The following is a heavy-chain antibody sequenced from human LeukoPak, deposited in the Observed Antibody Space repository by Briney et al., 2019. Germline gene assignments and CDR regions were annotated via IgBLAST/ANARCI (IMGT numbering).Heavy chain of an antibody. CDR3: CHSLSGRTGAFDI. V-gene: IGHV6-1*01. D-gene: IGHD2-21*01. J-gene: IGHJ3*02. CDR1: GDSVSSNSAA. CDR2: TYYRSKWYN. Sequence: SQTLSLTCAISGDSVSSNSAAWNWIRQSPSRGLEWLARTYYRSKWYNDYAVSVKSRITINPDTSKNQFSLQLDSVTPEDTAVYYCCHSLSGRTGAFDIWGRGTVVTVSS.